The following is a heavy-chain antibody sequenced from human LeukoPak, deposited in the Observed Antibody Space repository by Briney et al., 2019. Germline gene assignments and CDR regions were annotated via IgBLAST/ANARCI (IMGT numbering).Heavy chain of an antibody. J-gene: IGHJ6*03. Sequence: ASETLSLTCTVSGGSISSGSYYWSWIRQPAGKGLEWIGRIYTSGSTNYNPSLKSRVTISVDTSKNQFSLKLSSVTAADTAVYYCARGDSSSYYYYYYMDVWGKGTTVTVSS. CDR2: IYTSGST. V-gene: IGHV4-61*02. CDR1: GGSISSGSYY. D-gene: IGHD6-6*01. CDR3: ARGDSSSYYYYYYMDV.